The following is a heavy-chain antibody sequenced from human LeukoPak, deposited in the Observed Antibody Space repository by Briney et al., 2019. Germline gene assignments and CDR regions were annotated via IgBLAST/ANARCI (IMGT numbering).Heavy chain of an antibody. Sequence: SETLSLTCTVSGGSISSHYWSWIRQPPGKGLEWIGYIYHSGSTNYNPSLKSRVTISVDTSKNQFSLKLSSVTAADTAVYYCARVSLGGPFYYYYYMDVWGKGTTVTVSS. CDR3: ARVSLGGPFYYYYYMDV. CDR2: IYHSGST. CDR1: GGSISSHY. D-gene: IGHD3-16*01. J-gene: IGHJ6*03. V-gene: IGHV4-59*11.